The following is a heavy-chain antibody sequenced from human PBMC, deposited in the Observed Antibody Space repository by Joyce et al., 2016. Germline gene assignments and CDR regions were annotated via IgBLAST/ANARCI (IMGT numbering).Heavy chain of an antibody. J-gene: IGHJ3*02. CDR1: GSTVSSNY. Sequence: EVQLVESGGGLIKLGGSRRLSCAASGSTVSSNYMNWVRQAPGKGLEWLSVIYSGGSTYYADSVKGRFTISRDNSKNTLYLQMNSLRAEDTAVYYCARELIAVAGTDPDAFDIWGQGTMVTVSS. CDR2: IYSGGST. CDR3: ARELIAVAGTDPDAFDI. V-gene: IGHV3-53*01. D-gene: IGHD6-19*01.